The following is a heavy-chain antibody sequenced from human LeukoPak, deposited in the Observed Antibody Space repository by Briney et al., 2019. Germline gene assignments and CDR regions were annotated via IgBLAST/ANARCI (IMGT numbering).Heavy chain of an antibody. CDR1: GFTFSSYS. CDR3: ARDPSGYYDSSGYPDEGY. J-gene: IGHJ4*02. D-gene: IGHD3-22*01. Sequence: QAGGSRRLSCAASGFTFSSYSMNWVRQAPGKGLEWVSYISSSSSTIYYADSVKGRFTISRDNAKNSLYLQMNSLRDEDTAVYYCARDPSGYYDSSGYPDEGYWGQGTLVTVSS. V-gene: IGHV3-48*02. CDR2: ISSSSSTI.